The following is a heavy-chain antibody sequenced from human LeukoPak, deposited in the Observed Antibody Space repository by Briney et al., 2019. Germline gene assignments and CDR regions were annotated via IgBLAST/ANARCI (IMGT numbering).Heavy chain of an antibody. CDR2: IYYSGST. D-gene: IGHD3-10*01. J-gene: IGHJ5*02. CDR3: ATYHITMVRGTSNWFDP. CDR1: GCSISSYY. Sequence: SETLSLTCTVSGCSISSYYWSWIRQPPGKGLEWIGYIYYSGSTNYNPSLESRVTISADTSKNQFSLKLSSVTAADTAVYYCATYHITMVRGTSNWFDPWGQGTLVTVSS. V-gene: IGHV4-59*08.